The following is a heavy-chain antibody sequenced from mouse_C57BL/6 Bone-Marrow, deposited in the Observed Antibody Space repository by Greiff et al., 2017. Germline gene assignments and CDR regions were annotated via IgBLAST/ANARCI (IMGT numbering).Heavy chain of an antibody. CDR1: GFTFSSYG. CDR3: VLHVIPVVDLAMDY. D-gene: IGHD5-1-1*01. CDR2: ICSGGSNA. V-gene: IGHV5-6*01. J-gene: IGHJ4*01. Sequence: EVKLVESGGDLVKPGGSLKLSCAASGFTFSSYGMPWVRQTPEKRLEWVGAICSGGSNAYYPDIVKGRFTISRDNANNALYLQISSLKSEDSAMYCGVLHVIPVVDLAMDYWGQGTSVTVSS.